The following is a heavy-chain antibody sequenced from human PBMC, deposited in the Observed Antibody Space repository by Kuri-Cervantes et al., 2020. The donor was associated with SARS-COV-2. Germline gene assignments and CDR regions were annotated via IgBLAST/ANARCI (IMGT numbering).Heavy chain of an antibody. CDR1: GGSVSSGSYY. D-gene: IGHD2-2*01. V-gene: IGHV4-61*01. CDR3: ARGIVVVPAAIDYLGFDY. Sequence: SETLSLTCTVSGGSVSSGSYYWSWSRQPPGKGLEWIGYIYYSGSTNYNPSLKSRVTISVDTSKNQFSLKLSSVTAADTAVYYCARGIVVVPAAIDYLGFDYWGQGTLVTVSS. CDR2: IYYSGST. J-gene: IGHJ4*02.